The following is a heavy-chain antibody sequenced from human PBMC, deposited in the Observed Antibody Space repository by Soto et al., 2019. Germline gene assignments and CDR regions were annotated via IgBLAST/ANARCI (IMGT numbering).Heavy chain of an antibody. CDR2: IYYSGST. Sequence: QLQLQESGPGLVKPSETLSLTCTVSGGSISSSSYYWGWIRQPPGKGLEWIGSIYYSGSTYYNPSLKSRVTISVDTSKNQFSLKLSSVTAADTAVYYCARRPAYYYDSSGYYWWGYYFDYWGQGTLVTVSS. J-gene: IGHJ4*02. CDR3: ARRPAYYYDSSGYYWWGYYFDY. CDR1: GGSISSSSYY. V-gene: IGHV4-39*01. D-gene: IGHD3-22*01.